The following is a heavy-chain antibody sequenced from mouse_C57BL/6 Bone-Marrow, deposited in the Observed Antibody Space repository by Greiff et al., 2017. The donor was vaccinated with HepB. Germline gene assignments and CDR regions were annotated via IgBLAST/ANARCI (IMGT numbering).Heavy chain of an antibody. J-gene: IGHJ1*03. CDR2: IHPNSGST. D-gene: IGHD1-1*01. V-gene: IGHV1-64*01. Sequence: QVQLQQPGAELVKPGASVKLSCKASGYTFTSYWMHWVKQRPGQGLEWIGMIHPNSGSTNYNEKFKSKATLTVDKSSSTAYMQRSSLTSEDSAVYYCARWGYGSSSYFDVWGTGTTVTVSS. CDR3: ARWGYGSSSYFDV. CDR1: GYTFTSYW.